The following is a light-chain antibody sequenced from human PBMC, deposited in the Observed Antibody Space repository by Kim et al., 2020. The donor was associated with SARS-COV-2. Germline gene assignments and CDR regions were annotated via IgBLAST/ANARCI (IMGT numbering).Light chain of an antibody. J-gene: IGLJ3*02. Sequence: ALGQTVRIKCKGDGLRSYYACWYQQKQGQAPVLVIYEKNNRTSGIPDRFSGSSSGNTASLTITGAQAEDEADYYCNSRESGVNHVVFGGGTQLTVL. CDR3: NSRESGVNHVV. CDR2: EKN. CDR1: GLRSYY. V-gene: IGLV3-19*01.